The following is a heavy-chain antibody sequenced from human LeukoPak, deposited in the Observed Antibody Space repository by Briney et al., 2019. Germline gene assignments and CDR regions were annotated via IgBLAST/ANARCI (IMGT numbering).Heavy chain of an antibody. V-gene: IGHV3-23*01. Sequence: PGESLRLSCAASGFTFSSYAMSWVRQAPGKGLEWVSAISGSGGSTYYADSVKGRFTISRDNSKNTLYLQMNSLRAEDTAVYYCAKDGVLLWFGELLYYFDYWGQGTLVTVSS. D-gene: IGHD3-10*01. CDR2: ISGSGGST. CDR1: GFTFSSYA. J-gene: IGHJ4*02. CDR3: AKDGVLLWFGELLYYFDY.